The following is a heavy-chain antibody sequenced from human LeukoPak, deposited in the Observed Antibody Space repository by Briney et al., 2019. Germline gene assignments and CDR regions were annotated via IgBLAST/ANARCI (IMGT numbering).Heavy chain of an antibody. J-gene: IGHJ5*02. CDR1: GGSFSGHY. CDR2: IYYSGST. V-gene: IGHV4-30-4*01. Sequence: SETLSLTCAVYGGSFSGHYWSWIRQPPGKGLEWIGYIYYSGSTYYNPSLKSRVTISVDTSKNQFSLKLSSVTAAGTAVYYCARETLTTSRWFDPWGQGTLVTVSS. D-gene: IGHD4-17*01. CDR3: ARETLTTSRWFDP.